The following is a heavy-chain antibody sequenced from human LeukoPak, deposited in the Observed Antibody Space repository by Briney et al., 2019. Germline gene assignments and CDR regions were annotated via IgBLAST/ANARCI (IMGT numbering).Heavy chain of an antibody. CDR3: ARRWGSSWYLWFDP. CDR2: INHSGST. D-gene: IGHD6-13*01. J-gene: IGHJ5*02. V-gene: IGHV4-34*01. CDR1: GGSFSGYY. Sequence: SETLSLTCAVYGGSFSGYYWSWIRQPPGKGLEWNGEINHSGSTNYNPSLKSRVTISVDTSKNQFSLKLSSVTAADTAVYYCARRWGSSWYLWFDPWGQGTLVTVSS.